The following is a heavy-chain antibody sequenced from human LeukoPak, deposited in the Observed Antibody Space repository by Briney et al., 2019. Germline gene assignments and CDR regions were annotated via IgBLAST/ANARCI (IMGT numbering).Heavy chain of an antibody. CDR3: GRLGYCGRTSCYDVYYFDY. V-gene: IGHV5-51*01. D-gene: IGHD2-2*01. CDR2: MHGGDSRL. CDR1: GYRFTDYW. J-gene: IGHJ4*02. Sequence: GESLKISCQGSGYRFTDYWIGWVRQIPGRGLEWMGIMHGGDSRLRYSPSFQGQVTMSVDKSSGTAYLQWRSLKASDTAMYCCGRLGYCGRTSCYDVYYFDYWRQGTLVTVPS.